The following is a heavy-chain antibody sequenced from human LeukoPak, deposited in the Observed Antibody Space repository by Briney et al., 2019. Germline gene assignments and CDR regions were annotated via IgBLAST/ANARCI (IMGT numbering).Heavy chain of an antibody. CDR1: GYTFTSYG. CDR3: ARANYYGSGSYYNVHYYYYMDV. Sequence: ASVKVSCKASGYTFTSYGISWVRQAPGQGLEWMGWISAYNGNTNYAQKLQGRVTMTTDTSTSTAYMELRSLRSEDTAVYYCARANYYGSGSYYNVHYYYYMDVWGKGTTVTISS. CDR2: ISAYNGNT. V-gene: IGHV1-18*01. J-gene: IGHJ6*03. D-gene: IGHD3-10*01.